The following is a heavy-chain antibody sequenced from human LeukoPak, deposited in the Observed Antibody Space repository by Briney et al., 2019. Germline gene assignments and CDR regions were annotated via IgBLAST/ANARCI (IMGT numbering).Heavy chain of an antibody. CDR3: AKDQYSSGCFDY. CDR1: GFTFSSYA. D-gene: IGHD6-19*01. Sequence: GGSLRLSCAASGFTFSSYAMSWVRQAPGKGLEWVSAIRGSGGSTYYADSVKGRFTISRDNSKNTLYLQMNSLRAEDTAVYYCAKDQYSSGCFDYWGQGTLVTVSS. J-gene: IGHJ4*02. CDR2: IRGSGGST. V-gene: IGHV3-23*01.